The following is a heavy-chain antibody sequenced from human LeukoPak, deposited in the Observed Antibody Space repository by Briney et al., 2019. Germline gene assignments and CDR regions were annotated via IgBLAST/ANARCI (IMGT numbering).Heavy chain of an antibody. CDR2: TNTDGDST. CDR1: GLTFSSDW. V-gene: IGHV3-74*01. CDR3: ARTRGNAFDI. D-gene: IGHD3-16*01. Sequence: PGGSLRLSCVGSGLTFSSDWMHWVRQAPGKGPVWVSRTNTDGDSTVYADSVKGRFTISKDNAKNTLYLQMNSLRLEDTATYYCARTRGNAFDIWGQGTMVTVSS. J-gene: IGHJ3*02.